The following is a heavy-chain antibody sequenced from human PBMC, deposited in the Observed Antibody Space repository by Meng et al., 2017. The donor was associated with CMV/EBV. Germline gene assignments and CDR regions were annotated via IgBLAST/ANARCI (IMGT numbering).Heavy chain of an antibody. J-gene: IGHJ6*02. CDR2: IRYDGSNK. V-gene: IGHV3-30*02. D-gene: IGHD5-18*01. CDR1: GFTFSSYG. Sequence: GEPLKISCAASGFTFSSYGMHWVRQAPGKGLEWVAFIRYDGSNKYYADSVKGRFTISRDNSKNTLYLQMNSLRAEDTAVYYCAKDGWDTAMPEGVNGMDVWGQGTTVTVSS. CDR3: AKDGWDTAMPEGVNGMDV.